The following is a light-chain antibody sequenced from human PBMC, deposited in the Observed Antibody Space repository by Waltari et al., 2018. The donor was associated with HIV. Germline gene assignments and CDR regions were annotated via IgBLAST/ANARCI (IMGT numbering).Light chain of an antibody. CDR3: QQYYSYFRT. V-gene: IGKV1-5*03. J-gene: IGKJ1*01. Sequence: DIQMTQSPTTLSASVGDRLTITCRANQSINNYLAWYQQKPGKAPQLLISTASTLQSGVPSRFSGSGSGTEFTLIVSSLQPDDVATYYCQQYYSYFRTFGQGTKVEIK. CDR2: TAS. CDR1: QSINNY.